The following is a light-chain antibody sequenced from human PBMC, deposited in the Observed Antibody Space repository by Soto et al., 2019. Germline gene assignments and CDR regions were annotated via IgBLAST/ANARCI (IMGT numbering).Light chain of an antibody. CDR1: QAISTW. V-gene: IGKV1D-12*01. J-gene: IGKJ1*01. Sequence: DIQMTQSPSSVSASVGDRVTITCRASQAISTWLAWYQQKPGQAPKLLIYAASNLQTGVPSRFSCSGSGTDFTLTISSRQPEDVATYYCQQANSFPRTFGQGTKVEIK. CDR3: QQANSFPRT. CDR2: AAS.